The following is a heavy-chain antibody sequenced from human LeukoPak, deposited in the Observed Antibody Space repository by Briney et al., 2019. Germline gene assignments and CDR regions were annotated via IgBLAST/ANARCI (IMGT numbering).Heavy chain of an antibody. CDR3: SRVKSGRYYPIDY. J-gene: IGHJ4*02. V-gene: IGHV3-74*01. CDR1: GLTFSNDW. Sequence: GGSLRLSCAACGLTFSNDWMHWVRQTPGKGLVWVSRINTDGTGTSYADSVKGRFTISRDGAKNTLYLQMSGLRAEDTAVYYCSRVKSGRYYPIDYWGQGTLVTVSS. CDR2: INTDGTGT. D-gene: IGHD1-26*01.